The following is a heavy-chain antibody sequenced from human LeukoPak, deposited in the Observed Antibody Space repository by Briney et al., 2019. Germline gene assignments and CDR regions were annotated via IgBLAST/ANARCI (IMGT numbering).Heavy chain of an antibody. CDR1: GGSISSSSYY. D-gene: IGHD6-13*01. J-gene: IGHJ4*02. CDR3: AGSSSWYYFDY. V-gene: IGHV4-39*07. Sequence: SETLSLTCTVSGGSISSSSYYWGWIRQPPGKGLEWIGSVYYSGSTYYNPSLKSRATISVDTSKNQFSLKLSSVTAADTAVYYCAGSSSWYYFDYWGQGTLITVSS. CDR2: VYYSGST.